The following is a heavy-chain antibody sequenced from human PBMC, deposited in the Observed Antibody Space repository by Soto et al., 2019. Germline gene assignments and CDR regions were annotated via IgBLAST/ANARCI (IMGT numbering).Heavy chain of an antibody. D-gene: IGHD2-21*02. V-gene: IGHV3-30-3*01. CDR2: TPD. Sequence: GGSLRLSCVASGFIFTDYQMHWVRQAPGKGLGWVGTPDHCAEFVEGRFTISRDNSKNTLYLQMTNLRPEDTAVYFCAREIGGTAPDFWGQGTMVTVSS. J-gene: IGHJ4*02. CDR1: GFIFTDYQ. CDR3: AREIGGTAPDF.